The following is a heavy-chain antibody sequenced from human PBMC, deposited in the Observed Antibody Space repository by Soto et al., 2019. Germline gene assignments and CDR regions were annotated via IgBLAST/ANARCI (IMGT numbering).Heavy chain of an antibody. CDR2: ISYDGSNK. Sequence: VGSLRLSCAASGFTFSSYGMHWVRQAPGKGLEWVAVISYDGSNKYYADSVKGRFTISRDNSKNTLYLQMNSLRAEDTAVYYCAKDGASSSGENGMDVWGQGTTVTVSS. V-gene: IGHV3-30*18. J-gene: IGHJ6*02. CDR3: AKDGASSSGENGMDV. D-gene: IGHD6-6*01. CDR1: GFTFSSYG.